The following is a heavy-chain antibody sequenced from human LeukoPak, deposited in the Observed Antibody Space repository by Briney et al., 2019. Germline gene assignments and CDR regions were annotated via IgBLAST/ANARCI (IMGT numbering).Heavy chain of an antibody. D-gene: IGHD2-15*01. CDR1: GGSFSGYY. CDR2: INHSGST. V-gene: IGHV4-34*01. Sequence: SETLSLTCAVYGGSFSGYYWRWIRQPPGKGLEWIGEINHSGSTNYNPSLKSRVTISVDTSKNQFSLKLSSVTAADTAVYYCARDPVGGSCGMDVWGQGTTVTVSS. J-gene: IGHJ6*02. CDR3: ARDPVGGSCGMDV.